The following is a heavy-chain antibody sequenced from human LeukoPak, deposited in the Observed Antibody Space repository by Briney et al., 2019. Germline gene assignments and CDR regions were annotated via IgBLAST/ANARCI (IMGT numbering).Heavy chain of an antibody. CDR3: ARGTYYYDSSGYYATHYYFDY. Sequence: ASVKVSFKASGYTFTIYGISWVRQAPGQGLEWMGWISAYNGNTNYAQKLQGRVTMTTDTSTSTAYMELRSLRSGDTAVYYCARGTYYYDSSGYYATHYYFDYWGQGTLVTVSS. D-gene: IGHD3-22*01. J-gene: IGHJ4*02. CDR2: ISAYNGNT. CDR1: GYTFTIYG. V-gene: IGHV1-18*01.